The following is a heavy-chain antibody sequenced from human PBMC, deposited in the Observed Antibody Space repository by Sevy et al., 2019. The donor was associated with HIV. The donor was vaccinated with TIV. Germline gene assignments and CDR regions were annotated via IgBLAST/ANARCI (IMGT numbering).Heavy chain of an antibody. CDR2: IHTSGST. CDR3: ARERSYIVPAIGGIHDRTTGYYYYGMDV. CDR1: GGSISSGSYY. V-gene: IGHV4-61*02. Sequence: SETLSLTCSVSGGSISSGSYYWSWIRQPAGKGLEWIGRIHTSGSTNYNPSLKSRFTMSVDTSNNQFSLKLSSVTAADTAVYYCARERSYIVPAIGGIHDRTTGYYYYGMDVWGQGTTVTVSS. D-gene: IGHD5-12*01. J-gene: IGHJ6*02.